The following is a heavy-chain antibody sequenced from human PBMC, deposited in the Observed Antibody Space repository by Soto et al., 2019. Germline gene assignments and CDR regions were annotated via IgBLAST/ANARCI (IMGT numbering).Heavy chain of an antibody. Sequence: EVQLVESGGGLVQPGGSLRLSCAASGFSFSSYWMHWLRQVPGKGLVWVSRINGDGDYTNYADSVKGRFTISRDNAKNTLYRQMNSLRAEDPAVYYCARERGGYSSDFWGQGTLVTVSS. J-gene: IGHJ4*02. CDR2: INGDGDYT. CDR1: GFSFSSYW. D-gene: IGHD2-15*01. CDR3: ARERGGYSSDF. V-gene: IGHV3-74*01.